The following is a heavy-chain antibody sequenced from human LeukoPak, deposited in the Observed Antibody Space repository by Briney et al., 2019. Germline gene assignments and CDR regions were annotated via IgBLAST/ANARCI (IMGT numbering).Heavy chain of an antibody. D-gene: IGHD3-22*01. Sequence: ASVKVSFKASGYTFTSYYMHWVRQAPGQGLEWMGIINPSGGSTSYAQKFQGRVTMTRDTSTSTVYMELSSLRSEDTAVYYCARGRRRWYYDSSGCFDYWGQGTLVTVSS. J-gene: IGHJ4*02. CDR3: ARGRRRWYYDSSGCFDY. CDR2: INPSGGST. CDR1: GYTFTSYY. V-gene: IGHV1-46*01.